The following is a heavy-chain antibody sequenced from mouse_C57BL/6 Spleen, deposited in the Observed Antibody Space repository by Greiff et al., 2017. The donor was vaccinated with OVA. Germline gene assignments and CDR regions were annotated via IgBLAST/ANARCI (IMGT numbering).Heavy chain of an antibody. Sequence: VQLQQPGPELVKPGASVKISCKASGYTFTDYYMNWVKQSHGKSLEWIGDINPNNGGNSYNQKFKGKATLTVDKSSSTAYMELRSLTSEDSAVYYCAREGLTTVVATRFAYWGQGTLVTVSA. V-gene: IGHV1-26*01. CDR2: INPNNGGN. CDR3: AREGLTTVVATRFAY. D-gene: IGHD1-1*01. J-gene: IGHJ3*01. CDR1: GYTFTDYY.